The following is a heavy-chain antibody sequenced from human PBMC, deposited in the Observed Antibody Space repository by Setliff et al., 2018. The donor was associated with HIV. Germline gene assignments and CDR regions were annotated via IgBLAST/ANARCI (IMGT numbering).Heavy chain of an antibody. CDR2: MNPDSGRT. Sequence: ASVKVSCKASGYTFTSYDIRWVRQATGQGLEWMGWMNPDSGRTGYAQKFQGRVTMTWSTSTSTAYMEVRSLRSEDTAVYYCARGGRRSYYYYFHMDVWGKGTTVTVSS. CDR3: ARGGRRSYYYYFHMDV. J-gene: IGHJ6*03. V-gene: IGHV1-8*01. CDR1: GYTFTSYD.